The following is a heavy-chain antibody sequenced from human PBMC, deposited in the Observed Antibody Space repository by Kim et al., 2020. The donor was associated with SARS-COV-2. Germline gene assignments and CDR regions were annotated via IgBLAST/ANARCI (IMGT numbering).Heavy chain of an antibody. V-gene: IGHV4-34*01. CDR3: ARDLQF. CDR1: GGSFSGYY. CDR2: INHSGST. Sequence: SETLSLTCAVYGGSFSGYYWSWIRQPPGKGLEWIGEINHSGSTNYNPSLKSRVTISVDTSKNQFFLKLSSVTAADTAVYYCARDLQFGGQGTMVTVSS. D-gene: IGHD4-4*01. J-gene: IGHJ3*01.